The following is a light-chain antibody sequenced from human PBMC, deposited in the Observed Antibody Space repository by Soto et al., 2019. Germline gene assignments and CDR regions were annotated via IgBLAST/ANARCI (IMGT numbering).Light chain of an antibody. V-gene: IGKV3-20*01. CDR2: GAS. Sequence: IVLTQSPGPLSLSPGARATLSCGASQSVTNNFLAWYQQKPGQAPRLLIYGASSRATGVPDRFSGSGSGTDFTLTISRLEPGDFAVYYCQQYGTPLFTFGPGTKVDIK. CDR1: QSVTNNF. J-gene: IGKJ3*01. CDR3: QQYGTPLFT.